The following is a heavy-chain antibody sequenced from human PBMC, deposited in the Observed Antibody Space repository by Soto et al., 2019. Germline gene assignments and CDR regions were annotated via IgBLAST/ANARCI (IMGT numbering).Heavy chain of an antibody. CDR1: GYTFTSYG. CDR2: ISAYNGNT. CDR3: ARVETYYYGSGTSNFDY. V-gene: IGHV1-18*01. Sequence: ASVKVSCKASGYTFTSYGISWVRQAPGQGLEWMGWISAYNGNTNYAQKLQGRVTMTTDTSTSTAYMELRSLRSDDTAVYYCARVETYYYGSGTSNFDYWGQGXLVTVSS. D-gene: IGHD3-10*01. J-gene: IGHJ4*02.